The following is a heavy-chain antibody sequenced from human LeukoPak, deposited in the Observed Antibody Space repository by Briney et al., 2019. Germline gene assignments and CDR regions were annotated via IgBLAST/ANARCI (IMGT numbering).Heavy chain of an antibody. Sequence: GGSLRLSCAASGFTFSNYDMHWARQAAGKGLEWVSGIGTAGDTYYPGSVKGRFTISRENAKNSLYLHMNSLSAGDTAVYYCASSPAYSSSWYAIDNWGQGTLVTVSP. J-gene: IGHJ4*02. V-gene: IGHV3-13*01. CDR1: GFTFSNYD. CDR2: IGTAGDT. CDR3: ASSPAYSSSWYAIDN. D-gene: IGHD6-13*01.